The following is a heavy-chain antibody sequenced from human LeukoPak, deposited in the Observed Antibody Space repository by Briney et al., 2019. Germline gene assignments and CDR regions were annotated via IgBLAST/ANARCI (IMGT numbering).Heavy chain of an antibody. CDR2: ISSSGSYI. V-gene: IGHV3-21*01. CDR1: GFTFSSYS. Sequence: GGSLRLSCAASGFTFSSYSMNWVRQAPGKGLEWVSSISSSGSYIYYADSVKGRFTISRDNAKNSLYLQMNSLRAEDTAVYYCASWEWFLSHYWGQGTLVTVSS. CDR3: ASWEWFLSHY. J-gene: IGHJ4*02. D-gene: IGHD3-3*01.